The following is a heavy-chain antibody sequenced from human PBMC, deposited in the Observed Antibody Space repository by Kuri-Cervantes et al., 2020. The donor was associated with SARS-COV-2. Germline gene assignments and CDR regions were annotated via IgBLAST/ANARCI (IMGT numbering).Heavy chain of an antibody. V-gene: IGHV1-18*01. D-gene: IGHD3-22*01. CDR3: ARDPNYDSSGYYGLTFDY. J-gene: IGHJ4*02. CDR1: GYTFTSYG. Sequence: ASVKVSCQASGYTFTSYGISWVRQAPGQGLEWMGWISAYNGNTNYAQKLQGRVTMTTDTSTSTAYMELRSLRSDDTAVYYCARDPNYDSSGYYGLTFDYWGQGTLVTVSS. CDR2: ISAYNGNT.